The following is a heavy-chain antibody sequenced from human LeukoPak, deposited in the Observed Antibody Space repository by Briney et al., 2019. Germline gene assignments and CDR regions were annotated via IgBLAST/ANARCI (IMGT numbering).Heavy chain of an antibody. CDR1: GFTFSSYA. CDR3: TTHSERDVDTAMVLNHDAFDI. V-gene: IGHV3-30-3*01. J-gene: IGHJ3*02. Sequence: PGGSLRLSCATSGFTFSSYAMHWVRQAPGKGLEWVAVISRDGNNKYYADSVKGRFTISRDNSKNTLYLQMNSLRTEDTAVYYCTTHSERDVDTAMVLNHDAFDIWGQGTMVTVSS. D-gene: IGHD5-18*01. CDR2: ISRDGNNK.